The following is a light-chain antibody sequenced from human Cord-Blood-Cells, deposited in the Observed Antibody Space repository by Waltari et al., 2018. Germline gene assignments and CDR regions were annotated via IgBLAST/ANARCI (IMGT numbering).Light chain of an antibody. J-gene: IGKJ1*01. Sequence: DIQMTQSPSTLSASVGDRVTITCRASKSISSWLVWYQQKPGKAPKLLIYDASSLESGVPSRFSGSGSGTEFTLTISSLQPDDFATYYCQQYNSYSLTFGQGTKVEIK. V-gene: IGKV1-5*01. CDR2: DAS. CDR3: QQYNSYSLT. CDR1: KSISSW.